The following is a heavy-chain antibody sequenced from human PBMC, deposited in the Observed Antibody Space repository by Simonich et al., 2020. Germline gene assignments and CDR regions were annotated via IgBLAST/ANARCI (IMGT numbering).Heavy chain of an antibody. CDR2: IHPNSGGT. V-gene: IGHV1-2*02. CDR1: GYTFTGDY. Sequence: QVQLVQSGAEVKKPGASVKVSCKASGYTFTGDYMHWVRQAPGQGLEWRGWIHPNSGGTHHAKKFQGRVTMTRDTSISTAYMELSRLRSDDTAVYYCARDLRGSYYYYYMDVWGKGTTVTVSS. J-gene: IGHJ6*03. D-gene: IGHD1-26*01. CDR3: ARDLRGSYYYYYMDV.